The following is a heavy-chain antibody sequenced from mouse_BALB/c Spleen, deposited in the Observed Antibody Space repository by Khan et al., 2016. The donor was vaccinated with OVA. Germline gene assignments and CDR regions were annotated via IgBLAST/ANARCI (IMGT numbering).Heavy chain of an antibody. J-gene: IGHJ4*01. V-gene: IGHV9-3-1*01. CDR1: GYPFTNFG. Sequence: QRELVQYGPEVKKPGETVKISCKASGYPFTNFGMNWVRQAPGKGLKWMGWINTYTGEPTYNHDFKGRFAFSLETSASTAYLQINNLKNEDTATYFCGRVGYSGTIDSWGQGTSVTVSS. CDR2: INTYTGEP. CDR3: GRVGYSGTIDS.